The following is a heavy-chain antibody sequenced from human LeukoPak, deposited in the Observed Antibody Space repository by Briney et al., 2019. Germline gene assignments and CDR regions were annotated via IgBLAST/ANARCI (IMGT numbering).Heavy chain of an antibody. Sequence: SQTLSLTCTVSGDSISNINYFWSWLRQHPGKGLEWLGSIFYGGHTFYNPSLRSRLVISLARPTDQFSLDVVSVNAADTAIYYCATMAVTTFHFDSWGQGTLITVSS. CDR2: IFYGGHT. CDR1: GDSISNINYF. D-gene: IGHD4-17*01. J-gene: IGHJ4*02. CDR3: ATMAVTTFHFDS. V-gene: IGHV4-31*03.